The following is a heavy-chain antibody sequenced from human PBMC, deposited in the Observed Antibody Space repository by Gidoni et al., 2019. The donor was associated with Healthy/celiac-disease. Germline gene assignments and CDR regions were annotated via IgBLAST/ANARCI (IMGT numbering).Heavy chain of an antibody. J-gene: IGHJ6*02. D-gene: IGHD5-12*01. CDR3: ASRPVPPGYSGYDLQWGYYYYYGMDV. CDR1: GWSFSGYY. V-gene: IGHV4-34*01. Sequence: QVQLQQWGAGLLKPSETLSLTCAVYGWSFSGYYWSWIRQPPGKGLDWIGEINHSGSTNYNPSLKSRVTISVDTSKNQFSLKLSSVTAADTAVYYCASRPVPPGYSGYDLQWGYYYYYGMDVWGQGTTVTVSS. CDR2: INHSGST.